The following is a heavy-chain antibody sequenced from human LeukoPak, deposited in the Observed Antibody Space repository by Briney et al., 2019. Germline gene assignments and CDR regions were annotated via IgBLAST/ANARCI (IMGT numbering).Heavy chain of an antibody. Sequence: PGGSLRLSCAASGFTVRGNYMSWVRQAPGKGLEWVSVIYSGGSTYYADSVKGRFTISRDNSKNTLYLQMNSLRAEDTAVYYCARGPTWAPAAIDYWGQGTLVTVSS. V-gene: IGHV3-53*01. CDR2: IYSGGST. D-gene: IGHD2-2*01. J-gene: IGHJ4*02. CDR3: ARGPTWAPAAIDY. CDR1: GFTVRGNY.